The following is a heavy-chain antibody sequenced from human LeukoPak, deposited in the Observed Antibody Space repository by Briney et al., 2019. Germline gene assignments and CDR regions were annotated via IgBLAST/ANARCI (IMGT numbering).Heavy chain of an antibody. D-gene: IGHD3-10*01. J-gene: IGHJ4*02. V-gene: IGHV3-7*05. CDR2: INPDGSEE. Sequence: GGSLRLSCVASKFTFSSSWITWVRQAPGKGLEWVGNINPDGSEEYYVDSVKGRFTISRDNAKNSLYLQMNSLKIEDTAVYYCARLGSVACWGQGTLVTVSS. CDR1: KFTFSSSW. CDR3: ARLGSVAC.